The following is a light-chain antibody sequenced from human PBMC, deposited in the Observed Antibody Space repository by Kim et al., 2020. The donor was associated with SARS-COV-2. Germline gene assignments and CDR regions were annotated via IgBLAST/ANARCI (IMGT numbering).Light chain of an antibody. J-gene: IGLJ2*01. V-gene: IGLV3-21*04. CDR1: NIGSKX. CDR2: YDS. Sequence: SYELTQPPSVSVAPGKTVTITCGGKNIGSKXVHWYQQKPGQAPILAVYYDSDRPSGIPERFSGSNSGNTAALTISRVGAGDEADYYCQVWDRSSVV. CDR3: QVWDRSSVV.